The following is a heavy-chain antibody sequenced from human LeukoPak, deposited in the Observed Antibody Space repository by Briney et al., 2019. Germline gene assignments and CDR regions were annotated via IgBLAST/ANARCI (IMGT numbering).Heavy chain of an antibody. CDR2: ISGSGGST. CDR1: GFTVSSNY. V-gene: IGHV3-23*01. J-gene: IGHJ3*01. D-gene: IGHD3-9*01. CDR3: AKDPAFPNRLGDILTGYSPAGPL. Sequence: PGGSLRLSCAASGFTVSSNYMSWVRQAPGKGLEWVSAISGSGGSTYYADSVKGRFTISRDNSKNTLYLQMNSLRAEDTAVYYCAKDPAFPNRLGDILTGYSPAGPLWGQGTMVTVSS.